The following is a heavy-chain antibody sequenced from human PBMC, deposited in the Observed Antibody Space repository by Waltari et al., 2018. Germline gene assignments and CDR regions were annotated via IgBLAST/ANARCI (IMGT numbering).Heavy chain of an antibody. J-gene: IGHJ4*02. Sequence: QVQLVESGGGVVQPGRSLRLSCAASGFTFSSYGMHWVRQAPGKGLEWVAVIWYDGSNKYYADSVKGRFTISRDNSKNTLYLQMNSLRAEDTAVYYCARALYSGYDGPRGVDYWGQGTLVTVSS. CDR3: ARALYSGYDGPRGVDY. D-gene: IGHD5-12*01. CDR1: GFTFSSYG. CDR2: IWYDGSNK. V-gene: IGHV3-33*01.